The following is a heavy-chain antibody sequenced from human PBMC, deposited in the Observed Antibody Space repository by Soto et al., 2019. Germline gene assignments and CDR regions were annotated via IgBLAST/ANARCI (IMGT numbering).Heavy chain of an antibody. CDR3: ASEKRTFPGTRGYFDY. CDR2: IYHSGST. Sequence: SETLSLTCAVSGGSISSSNWWSWVRQPPGKGLEWIGEIYHSGSTNYNPSLKSRVTISVDKSKNQFSLQLDSVTPEDTAVYYCASEKRTFPGTRGYFDYWSQGTLVTVSS. CDR1: GGSISSSNW. J-gene: IGHJ4*02. V-gene: IGHV4-4*02. D-gene: IGHD6-13*01.